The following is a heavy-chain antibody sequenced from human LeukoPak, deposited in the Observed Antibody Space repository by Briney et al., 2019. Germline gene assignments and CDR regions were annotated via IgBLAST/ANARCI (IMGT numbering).Heavy chain of an antibody. CDR3: ATSRASGYDDAFDI. Sequence: PGGSLGLSCAASGFTFSSYAMSWVRQAPGKGLAWVSAISGSGGSTYYADSVKGRFTISRDNSKNTLYLQMNSLRAEDTAVYYCATSRASGYDDAFDIWGQGTMVTVSS. V-gene: IGHV3-23*01. CDR1: GFTFSSYA. D-gene: IGHD5-12*01. J-gene: IGHJ3*02. CDR2: ISGSGGST.